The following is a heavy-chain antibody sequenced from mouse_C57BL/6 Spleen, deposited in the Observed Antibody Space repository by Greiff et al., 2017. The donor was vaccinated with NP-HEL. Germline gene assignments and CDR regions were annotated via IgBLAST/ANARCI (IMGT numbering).Heavy chain of an antibody. CDR3: ARGIYYDYDWFAY. CDR2: IDPEDGET. V-gene: IGHV14-2*01. J-gene: IGHJ3*01. Sequence: EVQLQQSGAELVKPGASVKLSCTASGFNIKDYYMHWVKQRTEQGLEWIGRIDPEDGETKYATKFQGKATITADTSSNTAYLQLSSLTSEDTAVYYCARGIYYDYDWFAYWGQGTLVTVSA. CDR1: GFNIKDYY. D-gene: IGHD2-4*01.